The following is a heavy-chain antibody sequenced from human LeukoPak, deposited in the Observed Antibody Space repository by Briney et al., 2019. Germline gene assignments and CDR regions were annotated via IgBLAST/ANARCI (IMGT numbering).Heavy chain of an antibody. J-gene: IGHJ4*02. CDR1: GFTFSSYA. V-gene: IGHV3-23*01. Sequence: GGSLRLSCAASGFTFSSYAMSWVRQAPGKGLEWVSAISGSGGSTYYADSVKGRFIISRDNSKNTLYLQMNSLRAEDTAVYYCAKDRASLATTHYDYWGQGTLVTVSS. CDR2: ISGSGGST. CDR3: AKDRASLATTHYDY. D-gene: IGHD5-12*01.